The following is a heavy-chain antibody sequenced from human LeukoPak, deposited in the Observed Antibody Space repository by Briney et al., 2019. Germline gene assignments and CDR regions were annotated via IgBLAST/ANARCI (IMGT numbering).Heavy chain of an antibody. V-gene: IGHV4-59*08. J-gene: IGHJ6*02. D-gene: IGHD2-15*01. CDR3: ARQDCSGGSCYSGDYYYYYGMDV. CDR2: IYYCGST. Sequence: PSETLSLTCTVSGGSISSYYWSWVRQPPGKGREWRGYIYYCGSTNYNPSLKSRVTISVDTSKNQFSLKLSSVTAADTAVYYCARQDCSGGSCYSGDYYYYYGMDVWGQGTTVTVSS. CDR1: GGSISSYY.